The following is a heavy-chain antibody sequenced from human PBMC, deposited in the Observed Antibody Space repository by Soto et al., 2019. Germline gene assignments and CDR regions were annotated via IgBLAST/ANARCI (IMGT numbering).Heavy chain of an antibody. CDR2: IYHSGST. Sequence: QLQLQESGSRLVKASQTLSLTCAVSGGSISSGGFSCNWIRQPPGKGLEWIGYIYHSGSTYFHPSLKGRVTMSVDRSTNQFSLKLSSVTAADTAVYYCASRVSDYFDYWGQGTPVTVSS. J-gene: IGHJ4*02. CDR1: GGSISSGGFS. V-gene: IGHV4-30-2*01. D-gene: IGHD6-19*01. CDR3: ASRVSDYFDY.